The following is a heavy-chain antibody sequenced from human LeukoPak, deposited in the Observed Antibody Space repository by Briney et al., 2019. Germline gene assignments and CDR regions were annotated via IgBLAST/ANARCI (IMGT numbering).Heavy chain of an antibody. D-gene: IGHD3/OR15-3a*01. CDR1: GFTFSSYS. Sequence: PGGSLRLSCAASGFTFSSYSMNWVRQAPGKGLEWVAVISSDGTNIYYTDSVRGRFTISRDNSKNTLYLQMNNLRPEDTAIYYCAKDRLYFRTLYYWGRGTLVTVSS. CDR2: ISSDGTNI. V-gene: IGHV3-30*18. J-gene: IGHJ4*02. CDR3: AKDRLYFRTLYY.